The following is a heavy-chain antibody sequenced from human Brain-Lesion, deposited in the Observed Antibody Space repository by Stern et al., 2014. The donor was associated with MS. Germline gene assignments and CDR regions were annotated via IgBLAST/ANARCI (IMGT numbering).Heavy chain of an antibody. CDR3: ARVYNTIYGIVTQRGSGMDV. J-gene: IGHJ6*02. V-gene: IGHV3-7*01. CDR1: GFTFGNYW. D-gene: IGHD3-3*01. Sequence: VQLVESGGGLVQPGGSLTISCTAAGFTFGNYWMTWVRQAPGKGLEWVANIKEDGTEKNYVDSVKDRFTISRDNARNSLYLQMNSLRVEDTALYYCARVYNTIYGIVTQRGSGMDVWGQGTTVIVSS. CDR2: IKEDGTEK.